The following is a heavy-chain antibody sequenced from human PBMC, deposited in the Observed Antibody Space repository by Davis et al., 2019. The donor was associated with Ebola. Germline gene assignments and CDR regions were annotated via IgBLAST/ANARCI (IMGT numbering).Heavy chain of an antibody. D-gene: IGHD3-10*01. CDR3: ARQGALWFGELSFDY. Sequence: SETLSLTCSVSGGSISSGGSYWSWIRQHPGKGLEWIGYIHNTGSFYYNPSLKSRAIMSVDTSKNQFSVKLSSVTAADTAVYYCARQGALWFGELSFDYWGQGTLVTVSS. CDR2: IHNTGSF. V-gene: IGHV4-31*03. J-gene: IGHJ4*02. CDR1: GGSISSGGSY.